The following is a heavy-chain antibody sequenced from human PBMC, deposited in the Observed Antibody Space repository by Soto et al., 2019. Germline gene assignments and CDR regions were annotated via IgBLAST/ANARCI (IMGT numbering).Heavy chain of an antibody. Sequence: PGGSLRLSCAASGFTFSNYAVTWVRQAPGKGLEWVAAISGGGGGTYYADPVKGRFTISRDNSKNTLHLQMNNLRAEDTATYYCVKDKKYDILSAWDALDIWGHGTLVTVSS. CDR1: GFTFSNYA. CDR2: ISGGGGGT. D-gene: IGHD3-9*01. V-gene: IGHV3-23*01. J-gene: IGHJ3*02. CDR3: VKDKKYDILSAWDALDI.